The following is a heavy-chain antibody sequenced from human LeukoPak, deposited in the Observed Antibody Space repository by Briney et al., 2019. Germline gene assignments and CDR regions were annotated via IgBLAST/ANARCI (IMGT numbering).Heavy chain of an antibody. CDR3: ARGSIAAGPAEYFQH. Sequence: SETLSLTCTVSGYSITTGYYWGWIRQPPGKGLEWIGYIYYSGSTNYNPSLKSRVTISVDTSKDQFSLKLSSVTAADTAVYYCARGSIAAGPAEYFQHWGQGTLVTVSS. V-gene: IGHV4-61*01. D-gene: IGHD6-13*01. CDR2: IYYSGST. CDR1: GYSITTGYY. J-gene: IGHJ1*01.